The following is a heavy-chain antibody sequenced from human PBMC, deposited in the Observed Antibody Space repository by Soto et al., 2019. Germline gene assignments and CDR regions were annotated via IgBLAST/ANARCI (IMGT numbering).Heavy chain of an antibody. D-gene: IGHD6-19*01. V-gene: IGHV4-39*01. CDR1: GGSISNSSYL. CDR3: SRIAVSGPRTGFDY. CDR2: VSHIGST. Sequence: QLQLQESGPGLVKPSETLSLTCSVSGGSISNSSYLWGWVRQPPGKGLQWIGRVSHIGSTNYNPAPKSRLTISVGTSKTQSSLRLDSVTAADTAVYYCSRIAVSGPRTGFDYWGQGILVTVSS. J-gene: IGHJ4*02.